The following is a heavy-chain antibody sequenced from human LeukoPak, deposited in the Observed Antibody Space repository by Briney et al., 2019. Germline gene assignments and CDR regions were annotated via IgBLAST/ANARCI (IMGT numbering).Heavy chain of an antibody. CDR2: ISGSGDNT. V-gene: IGHV3-23*01. CDR1: GFTFSYYA. J-gene: IGHJ4*02. D-gene: IGHD3-10*01. CDR3: AKDPGLLWFGELSSYFDY. Sequence: PGGSLRLSRAASGFTFSYYAMSWVRQAPGKGLEWVSAISGSGDNTYYADSVKGRFTISRDNSKSTLYLQMNSLRAEDTAVYYCAKDPGLLWFGELSSYFDYWGQGTLVTVSS.